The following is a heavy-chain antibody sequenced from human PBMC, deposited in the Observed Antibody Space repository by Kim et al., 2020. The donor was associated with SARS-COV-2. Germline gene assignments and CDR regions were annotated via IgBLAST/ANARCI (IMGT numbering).Heavy chain of an antibody. CDR3: ARSAERFGELLPFDY. J-gene: IGHJ4*02. V-gene: IGHV4-59*01. D-gene: IGHD3-10*01. Sequence: PPLKSRVTISVDTSKNQFSLKLSSVTAADTAVYYCARSAERFGELLPFDYWGQGTLVTVSS.